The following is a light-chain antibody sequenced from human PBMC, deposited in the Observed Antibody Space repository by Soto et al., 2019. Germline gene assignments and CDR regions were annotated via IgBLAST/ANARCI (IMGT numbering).Light chain of an antibody. CDR3: QQYGSSPPT. Sequence: EIVLTQSPGTLSLSPGERSTLSCRASQSVSNNYLAWYQQKPGQAPRLLIYGASNRATGIPDRFSGSGSGTDFTLTISRLEPEDFAVYYCQQYGSSPPTFGQGTTGDIK. CDR1: QSVSNNY. J-gene: IGKJ1*01. V-gene: IGKV3-20*01. CDR2: GAS.